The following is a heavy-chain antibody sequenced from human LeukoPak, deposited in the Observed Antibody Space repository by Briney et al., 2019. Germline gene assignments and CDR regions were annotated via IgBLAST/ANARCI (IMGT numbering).Heavy chain of an antibody. V-gene: IGHV1-8*02. D-gene: IGHD2-2*01. J-gene: IGHJ4*02. CDR3: ARGVPRYCRSPVRATADICGAY. CDR1: GGTFSSYA. Sequence: ASVKVSCKASGGTFSSYAISWVRQATGQGLEWMGWMNPNSGDTGYAQKFQGRVTMTRDTSISTAYMELSSLRSEDTAVYYCARGVPRYCRSPVRATADICGAYWGQGTLVTVSS. CDR2: MNPNSGDT.